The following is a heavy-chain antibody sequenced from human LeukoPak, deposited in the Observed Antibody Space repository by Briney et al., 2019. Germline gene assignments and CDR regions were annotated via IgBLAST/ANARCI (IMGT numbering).Heavy chain of an antibody. V-gene: IGHV3-73*01. J-gene: IGHJ4*02. CDR2: IRSKANSYAT. Sequence: GGSLRLSCAASGFTFSGSAMHWVRQASGKGLEWVGRIRSKANSYATAHAASVKGRFTISRDDSKNTAYLQMNSLKTEDTAVYYCTRQGQQLVLWGQGTLVTVSS. D-gene: IGHD6-13*01. CDR1: GFTFSGSA. CDR3: TRQGQQLVL.